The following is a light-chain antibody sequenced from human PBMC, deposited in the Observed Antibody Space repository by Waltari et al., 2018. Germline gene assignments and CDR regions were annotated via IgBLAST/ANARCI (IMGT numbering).Light chain of an antibody. J-gene: IGKJ4*02. CDR1: QSVTSIS. CDR2: GTS. CDR3: QQYDGEVVT. V-gene: IGKV3-20*01. Sequence: EIVLTQSPGTLSLCPGERATLSGRASQSVTSISLSWYQQKLGQAPRLLLYGTSRRTTGIPDRFRGSGSGTDFTLTISRLEPEDFAVYYCQQYDGEVVTFGGGTKVEI.